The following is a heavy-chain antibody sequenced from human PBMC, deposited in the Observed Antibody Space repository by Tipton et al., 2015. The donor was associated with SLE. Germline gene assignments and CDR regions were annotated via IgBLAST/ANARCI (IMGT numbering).Heavy chain of an antibody. CDR3: ARTHDYGDYGAFKH. CDR1: GFTFSNAW. D-gene: IGHD4-17*01. V-gene: IGHV3-15*01. CDR2: IKSKTDGGTT. Sequence: VQLVQSGGGLVKPGGSLRLSCAASGFTFSNAWMSWVRQAPGKGLEWVGRIKSKTDGGTTDYAAPVKGRFTISRDDSKNTLYLQRNNLGTEDTAVYYCARTHDYGDYGAFKHWGQGTLVTVSS. J-gene: IGHJ1*01.